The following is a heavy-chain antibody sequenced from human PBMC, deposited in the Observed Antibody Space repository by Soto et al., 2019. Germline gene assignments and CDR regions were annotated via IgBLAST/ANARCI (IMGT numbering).Heavy chain of an antibody. CDR2: IKSKTDGETT. D-gene: IGHD2-2*01. V-gene: IGHV3-15*01. CDR3: TTDFWGYCSRTSCQIDY. Sequence: GGSLRLSCAASGFTFSYAWMTWVRQAPGKGLEWVGRIKSKTDGETTDYAAPVKGRFTISRDDSKNTLYLQMNSLKIEDTALYYCTTDFWGYCSRTSCQIDYWGQGTLVTVSS. CDR1: GFTFSYAW. J-gene: IGHJ4*02.